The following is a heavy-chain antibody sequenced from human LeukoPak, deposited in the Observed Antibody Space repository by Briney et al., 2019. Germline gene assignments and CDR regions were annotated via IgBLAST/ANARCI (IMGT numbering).Heavy chain of an antibody. V-gene: IGHV4-59*01. CDR1: GGSISSYY. D-gene: IGHD6-6*01. J-gene: IGHJ4*02. CDR2: IYYSGST. Sequence: SETLSLTCTVSGGSISSYYWSWIRQPPGKGREWMGYIYYSGSTNYNPSLKSRVTISVDTSKNQFCLKLSSVTAADTAVYYCARGYSRSSFDYWGEGTLVTVPS. CDR3: ARGYSRSSFDY.